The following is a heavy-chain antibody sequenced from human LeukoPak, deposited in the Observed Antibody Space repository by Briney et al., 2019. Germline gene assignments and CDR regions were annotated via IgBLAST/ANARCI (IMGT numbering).Heavy chain of an antibody. CDR1: GFTFSNYA. CDR2: FSGSGGST. D-gene: IGHD2-2*01. V-gene: IGHV3-23*01. CDR3: ASRPAPSLGPLDY. J-gene: IGHJ4*02. Sequence: PGGSLRLSGAASGFTFSNYAMAWVRQIPGKGLEWVSIFSGSGGSTYYADAVKGRFTVSRDNSKSTLYLHMNNLRVDDTAIYYCASRPAPSLGPLDYWGQGTLVTVSS.